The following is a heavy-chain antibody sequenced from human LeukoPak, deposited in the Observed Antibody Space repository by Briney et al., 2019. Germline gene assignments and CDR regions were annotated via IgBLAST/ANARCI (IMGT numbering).Heavy chain of an antibody. V-gene: IGHV4-4*02. D-gene: IGHD6-13*01. Sequence: MXXIYHSGSTNYNPSLKSRVTISVDKSKNQFSLKLSSVTAADTAVYYCARGSSSWYRVVVDIWGQGTMVTVSS. CDR2: IYHSGST. J-gene: IGHJ3*02. CDR3: ARGSSSWYRVVVDI.